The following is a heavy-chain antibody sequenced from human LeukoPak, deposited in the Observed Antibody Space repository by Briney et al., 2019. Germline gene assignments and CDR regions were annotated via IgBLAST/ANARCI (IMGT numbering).Heavy chain of an antibody. CDR1: GYSISRSNW. CDR2: IYYRGSA. V-gene: IGHV4-28*01. Sequence: SETLSLTCAVSGYSISRSNWWGWIGQSPGKGLEWIGYIYYRGSAYYNPSLKSRVTMSVDTSKNQFSLKLNSVTAVDTAVSYCARILSSGWTGGAFDIWGQGTMVLVSS. J-gene: IGHJ3*02. CDR3: ARILSSGWTGGAFDI. D-gene: IGHD6-19*01.